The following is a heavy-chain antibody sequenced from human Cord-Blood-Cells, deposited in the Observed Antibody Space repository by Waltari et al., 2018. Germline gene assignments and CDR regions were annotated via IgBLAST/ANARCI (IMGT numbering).Heavy chain of an antibody. Sequence: QVQLQPRRAGLLKPSDTLSPTCAVPAGSFRGSHLTWTRQPPGQGLEWIGEINHSGRTNYNPSLKRRVTLSVDTSKNQFSRKLSSVTAADTAVYYCARHEEWELLGGVDYWGQGTLVTVSS. CDR2: INHSGRT. CDR1: AGSFRGSH. CDR3: ARHEEWELLGGVDY. D-gene: IGHD1-26*01. V-gene: IGHV4-34*01. J-gene: IGHJ4*02.